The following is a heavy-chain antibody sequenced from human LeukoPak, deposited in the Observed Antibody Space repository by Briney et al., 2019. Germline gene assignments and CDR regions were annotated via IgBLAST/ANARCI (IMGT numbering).Heavy chain of an antibody. J-gene: IGHJ3*02. CDR2: IYYSGST. CDR1: GGSISSSSYY. V-gene: IGHV4-39*01. Sequence: PSETLPLTCTVSGGSISSSSYYWGWIRQPPGKGLEWIGSIYYSGSTYYNPSLKSRVTISVDTSKNQFSLKLSSVTAADTAVYYCAGPMIGSVGDAFDIWGQGTMVTVSS. CDR3: AGPMIGSVGDAFDI. D-gene: IGHD3-22*01.